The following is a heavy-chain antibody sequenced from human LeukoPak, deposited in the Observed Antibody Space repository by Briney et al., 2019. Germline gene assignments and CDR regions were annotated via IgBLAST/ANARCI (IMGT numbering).Heavy chain of an antibody. J-gene: IGHJ6*02. CDR2: MNPDSGNT. D-gene: IGHD3-10*01. V-gene: IGHV1-8*01. CDR3: AYKRISGSYPYGMDV. Sequence: ASVNVSCKASGYTFTSYDINWVRQATGQGLEWMGWMNPDSGNTGYAQKFQGRVTMTRNTSISTAYMELSSLRSEDTAVYYCAYKRISGSYPYGMDVWGQGTTVTVSS. CDR1: GYTFTSYD.